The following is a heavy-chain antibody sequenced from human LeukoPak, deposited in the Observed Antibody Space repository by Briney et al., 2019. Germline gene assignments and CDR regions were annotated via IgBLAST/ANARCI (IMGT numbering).Heavy chain of an antibody. D-gene: IGHD4-17*01. Sequence: GASVKVSCKVSGYTFTGYYIHWVRQAPGQGLEWMGWINSNSGGTNYAQKFQGWVTMTRDTSISTAYMELSRLRSDDTAVYYCARGYGDYGFDYWGQGALVTVSS. CDR2: INSNSGGT. CDR3: ARGYGDYGFDY. J-gene: IGHJ4*02. V-gene: IGHV1-2*04. CDR1: GYTFTGYY.